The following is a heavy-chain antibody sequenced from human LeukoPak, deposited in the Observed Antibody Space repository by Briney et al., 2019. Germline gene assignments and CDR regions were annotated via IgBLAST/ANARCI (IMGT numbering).Heavy chain of an antibody. CDR1: GGSISSSSYY. J-gene: IGHJ4*02. D-gene: IGHD6-19*01. CDR3: ARYRGAVAGNYFDY. CDR2: IFYSGST. V-gene: IGHV4-39*01. Sequence: SETLSPTCTVSGGSISSSSYYWGWIRQPPGKGLEWIGSIFYSGSTYYNPSLQSRVTISVDTSKNQFSLKLSSVTATDTAVYYCARYRGAVAGNYFDYWGQGTLVTVSS.